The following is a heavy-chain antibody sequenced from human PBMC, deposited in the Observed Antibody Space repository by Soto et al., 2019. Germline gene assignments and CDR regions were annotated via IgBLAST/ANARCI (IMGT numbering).Heavy chain of an antibody. CDR2: IYYSGST. CDR1: GGSISSGDDF. J-gene: IGHJ6*02. D-gene: IGHD1-20*01. Sequence: QVQLQESGPGLVKPSQTLSLTCTVSGGSISSGDDFWTWIRQPPGKGLEWIGYIYYSGSTYYNPSLKSRLTMSVDTSKNQFSLKLSSVTAADTAVYYCARDRAKWKDYYYYGMYGWGQGTTVTVSS. V-gene: IGHV4-30-4*01. CDR3: ARDRAKWKDYYYYGMYG.